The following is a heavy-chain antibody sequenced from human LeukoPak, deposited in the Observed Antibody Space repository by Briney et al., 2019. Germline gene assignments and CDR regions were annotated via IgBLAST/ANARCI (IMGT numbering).Heavy chain of an antibody. CDR3: ARAVAAAGTGNWFDP. CDR2: ISSNGGST. CDR1: GFTFSSYA. J-gene: IGHJ5*02. Sequence: GGSLRLSCAASGFTFSSYAMHWVRQAPGKGLEYVSAISSNGGSTYYANSVKGRFTISRDNSKNTLYLQMGSLRAEDMAVYYCARAVAAAGTGNWFDPWGQGTLVTVSS. D-gene: IGHD6-13*01. V-gene: IGHV3-64*01.